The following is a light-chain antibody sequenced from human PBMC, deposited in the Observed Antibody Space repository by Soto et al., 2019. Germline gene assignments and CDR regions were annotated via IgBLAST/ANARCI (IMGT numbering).Light chain of an antibody. V-gene: IGLV2-8*01. CDR3: GSYAGSNTWV. Sequence: QSALTQPPSASGSPGQSVTISCTGTSSDVGDNYVSWYQQHLGKAPKLMIYDVNKRPSGVPDRFSASKSGNTASLTISGLQAEDEADYCCGSYAGSNTWVFGGGTKLTVL. CDR1: SSDVGDNY. CDR2: DVN. J-gene: IGLJ3*02.